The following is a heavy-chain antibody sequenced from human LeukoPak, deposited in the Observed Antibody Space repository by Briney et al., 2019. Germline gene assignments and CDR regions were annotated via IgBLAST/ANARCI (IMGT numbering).Heavy chain of an antibody. D-gene: IGHD1-26*01. Sequence: PGGSLRLSFAASGFTFDDYAMHWVRQAPGKGLEWVSGISWNSGSIGYADSVKGRFTISRDNAENTLYLQMNSLGAEDTAVYYCARVGQGEWFFDLWGRGTLVTVSS. CDR2: ISWNSGSI. CDR3: ARVGQGEWFFDL. J-gene: IGHJ2*01. V-gene: IGHV3-9*01. CDR1: GFTFDDYA.